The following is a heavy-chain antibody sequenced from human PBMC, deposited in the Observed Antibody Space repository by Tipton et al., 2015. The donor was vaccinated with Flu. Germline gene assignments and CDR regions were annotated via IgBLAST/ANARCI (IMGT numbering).Heavy chain of an antibody. CDR3: AGDLSGEKYWFDP. V-gene: IGHV4-61*02. J-gene: IGHJ5*02. CDR1: GGSISSGSYY. Sequence: TLSLTCTVSGGSISSGSYYWSWIRQPAGKGLEWIGRIYTSGSTSYNPSLKSRVTISVDTSKNQFSLKLSSLTAADTAVYYCAGDLSGEKYWFDPWGQGTLVTVSS. CDR2: IYTSGST.